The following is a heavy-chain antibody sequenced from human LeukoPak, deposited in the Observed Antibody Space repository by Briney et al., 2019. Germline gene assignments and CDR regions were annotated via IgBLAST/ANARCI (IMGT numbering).Heavy chain of an antibody. J-gene: IGHJ4*02. Sequence: KSSETLSLTCTVSGGSISSYYWSWIRQPPGKGLEWIGYIYYSGSTNYNPSLKSRVTISVDTSKNQFSLKLSSVTAADTAVYYCARAQGAVDYWGQGTLVTVSS. CDR1: GGSISSYY. CDR3: ARAQGAVDY. V-gene: IGHV4-59*01. CDR2: IYYSGST.